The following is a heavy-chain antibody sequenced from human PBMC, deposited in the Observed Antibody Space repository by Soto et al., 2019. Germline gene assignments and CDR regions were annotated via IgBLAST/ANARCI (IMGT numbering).Heavy chain of an antibody. CDR3: GKVLVGATGHTDSDS. J-gene: IGHJ4*02. Sequence: PSETLSLTCSVSGGSIDRSGYYWGWIRQPPGRGLEWIGNIDYNGVTYSNPSLKSRVTMSRDTSKNQFSLKLTSVTAADTALYYCGKVLVGATGHTDSDSWGPGTLVTV. CDR2: IDYNGVT. V-gene: IGHV4-39*01. CDR1: GGSIDRSGYY. D-gene: IGHD2-15*01.